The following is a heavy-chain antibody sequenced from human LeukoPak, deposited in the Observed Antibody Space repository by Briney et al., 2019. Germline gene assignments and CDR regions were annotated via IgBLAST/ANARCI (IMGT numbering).Heavy chain of an antibody. V-gene: IGHV5-51*01. D-gene: IGHD2-15*01. CDR1: CYRFTSYW. CDR3: ARRHEGYCSGGSCYWFDP. CDR2: IYPGDSDT. J-gene: IGHJ5*02. Sequence: GEPLKIPCRGSCYRFTSYWIGWLRQLPGKGLGGRGVIYPGDSDTKDSPSFQGQVTISADKSISTAYLQWSSQKASDTAMYYCARRHEGYCSGGSCYWFDPWGQGTLVTVSS.